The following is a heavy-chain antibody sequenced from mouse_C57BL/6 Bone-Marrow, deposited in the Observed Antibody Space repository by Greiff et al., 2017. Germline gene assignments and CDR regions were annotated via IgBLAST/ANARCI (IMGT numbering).Heavy chain of an antibody. J-gene: IGHJ3*01. CDR1: GYTFTSYG. CDR3: ARERAQDRAWFAY. V-gene: IGHV1-81*01. CDR2: IYPSSGNT. Sequence: VQGVQSGAELARPGASVKLSCKASGYTFTSYGMSWVKQRPGQGLEWIGKIYPSSGNTYYNEKFKGKATLTADKSSSTAYMELRSLTSEDSAVYFCARERAQDRAWFAYWGQGTLVTVSA. D-gene: IGHD3-2*02.